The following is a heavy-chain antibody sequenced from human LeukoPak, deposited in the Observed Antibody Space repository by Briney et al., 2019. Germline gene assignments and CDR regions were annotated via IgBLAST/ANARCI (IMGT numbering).Heavy chain of an antibody. D-gene: IGHD3-10*01. Sequence: PSETLSLTCTVSGGSISSDNYQWSWIRQPPGKGLEWIGYINYSGSTYYNPSLKSRVTISVDTSKNHFSLRLSSVTAADTAVYYCARDGMVRGVTPDYWGQGTLVTVSS. CDR1: GGSISSDNYQ. V-gene: IGHV4-30-4*01. CDR3: ARDGMVRGVTPDY. CDR2: INYSGST. J-gene: IGHJ4*02.